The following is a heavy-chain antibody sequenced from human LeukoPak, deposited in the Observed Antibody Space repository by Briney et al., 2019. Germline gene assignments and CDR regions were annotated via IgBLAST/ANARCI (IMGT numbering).Heavy chain of an antibody. CDR1: GFTFSTYG. CDR2: TSNDGSNK. V-gene: IGHV3-30*18. CDR3: AKDMGYTFGHAFDY. D-gene: IGHD5-18*01. Sequence: GRSLRLSCAASGFTFSTYGFHWVRQAPGQGLEWVSLTSNDGSNKYYAVSVKGRFTISRDNTKNTLYLQMNSLRTEDTAVYYCAKDMGYTFGHAFDYWGQGTLVTVSP. J-gene: IGHJ4*02.